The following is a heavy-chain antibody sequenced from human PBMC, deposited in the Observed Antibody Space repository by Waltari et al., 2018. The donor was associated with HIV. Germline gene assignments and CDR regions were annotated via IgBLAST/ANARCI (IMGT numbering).Heavy chain of an antibody. CDR1: RSTFGKYW. CDR2: IKHDGGDK. V-gene: IGHV3-7*01. D-gene: IGHD3-3*01. Sequence: EVQLVESGGGLVQPGGSLGLSCAASRSTFGKYWTSWVARVPGKGLEWVANIKHDGGDKYYVDSVKGRFTISRDNGKNLLYLQMNSLRAEDTAVYFCARDALWSGYPNYFYYYGMDVWGQGTTVTVSS. CDR3: ARDALWSGYPNYFYYYGMDV. J-gene: IGHJ6*02.